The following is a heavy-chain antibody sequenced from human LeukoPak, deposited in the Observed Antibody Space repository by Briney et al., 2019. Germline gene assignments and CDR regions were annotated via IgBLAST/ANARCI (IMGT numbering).Heavy chain of an antibody. CDR3: AKDFGNCINGVCYGTPFDY. D-gene: IGHD2-8*01. CDR2: ISGHGGST. V-gene: IGHV3-23*01. CDR1: GFTFSSYA. Sequence: GGSLRLSCAASGFTFSSYAMSWVRQAPGKGLEWVSGISGHGGSTYCADSVKGRFTISRDNSKNTLYLQMNSLRAEDTAEYYCAKDFGNCINGVCYGTPFDYWGQGTLVTVSS. J-gene: IGHJ4*02.